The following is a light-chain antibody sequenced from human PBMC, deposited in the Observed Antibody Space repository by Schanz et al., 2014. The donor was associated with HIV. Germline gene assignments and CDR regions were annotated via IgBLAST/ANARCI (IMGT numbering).Light chain of an antibody. Sequence: QSALTQPASVSGSPGQSITISCTGTSSDVGNYNYLSRYQQLPGKVPKLMIYDVSNRASGVSNRFSGSKSGNTASLTISGLQAEDETDYYCSSYTSSSTYVFGTGTKLTVL. J-gene: IGLJ1*01. V-gene: IGLV2-14*03. CDR2: DVS. CDR3: SSYTSSSTYV. CDR1: SSDVGNYNY.